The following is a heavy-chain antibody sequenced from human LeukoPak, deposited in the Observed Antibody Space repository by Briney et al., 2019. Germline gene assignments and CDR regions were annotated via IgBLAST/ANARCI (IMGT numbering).Heavy chain of an antibody. D-gene: IGHD6-13*01. J-gene: IGHJ4*02. CDR1: GFTFDDYA. CDR2: ISWNSGSI. V-gene: IGHV3-9*01. CDR3: AKGGYSSSWYYFDY. Sequence: GGSLRLSCAASGFTFDDYAMHWVRQAPGKGLEWVSGISWNSGSIGYADSVKGRVTISRDNAKNSLYLQMNSLRAEDTALYYCAKGGYSSSWYYFDYWGQGTLVTVSS.